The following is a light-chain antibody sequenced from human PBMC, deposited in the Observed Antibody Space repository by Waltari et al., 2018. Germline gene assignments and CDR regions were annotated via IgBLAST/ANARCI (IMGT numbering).Light chain of an antibody. V-gene: IGLV1-47*01. CDR2: RSK. CDR1: SSDIGSTY. CDR3: AAWDDSLSGPV. Sequence: QSVLTQPPSASGTPGQRVTISCSGSSSDIGSTYVYWYQQLPGTAPTLLIYRSKQRPCGVANRFAGSRSGTSASLAISGLRSEDEAYYHCAAWDDSLSGPVFGGGTKLTVL. J-gene: IGLJ3*02.